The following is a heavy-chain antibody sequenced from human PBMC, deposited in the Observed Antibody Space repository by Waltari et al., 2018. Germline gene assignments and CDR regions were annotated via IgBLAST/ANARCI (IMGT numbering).Heavy chain of an antibody. Sequence: EVQLVESGGGLVQPGGSLRLSCAASGFPFIGFVMHWVRQGRGMGRMWVSRMRPGGRGEVYAESVKGRFTVCRDKAKNTLDLEMNSLRAEDTAVYYCVRDSYVSAIYYGMDVWGQGTTVTVSS. CDR1: GFPFIGFV. J-gene: IGHJ6*02. D-gene: IGHD2-21*01. V-gene: IGHV3-74*01. CDR3: VRDSYVSAIYYGMDV. CDR2: MRPGGRGE.